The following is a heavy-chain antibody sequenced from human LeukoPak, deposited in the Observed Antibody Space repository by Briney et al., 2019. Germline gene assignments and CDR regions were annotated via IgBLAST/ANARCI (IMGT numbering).Heavy chain of an antibody. CDR3: ATPLGIAAAASDY. CDR1: GVSISSYY. D-gene: IGHD6-13*01. J-gene: IGHJ4*02. Sequence: SETLSLTCTVSGVSISSYYWSWIRQPPGKGLEWIGYIYHSGSTNSNPSLKSRVTISVDTSKNQFSLKLSSVTAADTAVYYCATPLGIAAAASDYWGQGNLVTVSS. V-gene: IGHV4-59*01. CDR2: IYHSGST.